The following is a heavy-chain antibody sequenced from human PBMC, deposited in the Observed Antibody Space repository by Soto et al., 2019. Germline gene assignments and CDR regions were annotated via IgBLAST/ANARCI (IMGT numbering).Heavy chain of an antibody. Sequence: QVQLQQWGAGLLKPSETLSLTCAVYGGSFSGYYWSWIRQPPGKGLEWIGEINHSGSTNYNPSLKSRVTISVDTSKNQFSLKLSSVTAADTAVYYCARGRYYGSGSYYKRGLFDYWGQGTLVTVSS. CDR2: INHSGST. D-gene: IGHD3-10*01. CDR1: GGSFSGYY. V-gene: IGHV4-34*01. CDR3: ARGRYYGSGSYYKRGLFDY. J-gene: IGHJ4*02.